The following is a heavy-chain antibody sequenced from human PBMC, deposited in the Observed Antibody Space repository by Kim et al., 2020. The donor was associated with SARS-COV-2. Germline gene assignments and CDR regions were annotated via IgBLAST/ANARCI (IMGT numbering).Heavy chain of an antibody. J-gene: IGHJ5*02. CDR3: AVGGWELTNWFDP. CDR2: IDPSDSYT. CDR1: GYSFTSYW. D-gene: IGHD1-26*01. V-gene: IGHV5-10-1*01. Sequence: GESLKISCKGSGYSFTSYWISWVRQMPGKGLEWMGRIDPSDSYTNYSPSFQGHVTISADKSISTAYLQWSSLKTSDTAMYYCAVGGWELTNWFDPWGQGTLVTVSS.